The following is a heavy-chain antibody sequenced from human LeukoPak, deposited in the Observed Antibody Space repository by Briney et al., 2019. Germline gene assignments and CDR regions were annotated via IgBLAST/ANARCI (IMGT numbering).Heavy chain of an antibody. CDR1: GGSFSGYY. V-gene: IGHV4-34*01. Sequence: PSETLSLTCAVYGGSFSGYYWSWIRQPPGKGLEWIGEINHSGSTNYNPSLKSRVTISVDTSKNQFSLKLSSVTAADTAVYYCARGGGILTLYGTDVWGQGTTVTVSS. J-gene: IGHJ6*02. CDR2: INHSGST. D-gene: IGHD3-9*01. CDR3: ARGGGILTLYGTDV.